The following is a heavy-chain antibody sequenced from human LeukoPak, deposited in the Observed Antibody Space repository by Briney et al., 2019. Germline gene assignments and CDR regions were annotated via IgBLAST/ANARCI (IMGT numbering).Heavy chain of an antibody. D-gene: IGHD3-10*01. CDR1: GFTFSSYA. J-gene: IGHJ4*02. Sequence: GGSLRLSCAASGFTFSSYAMSWVRQAPGKGLEWVSAISGSGGSTYYTDSVKGRFTISRDNSKNTLYLQMNSLRAEDTAVYYCAKGHYYGSGSLDYWGQGTLVTVSS. CDR3: AKGHYYGSGSLDY. CDR2: ISGSGGST. V-gene: IGHV3-23*01.